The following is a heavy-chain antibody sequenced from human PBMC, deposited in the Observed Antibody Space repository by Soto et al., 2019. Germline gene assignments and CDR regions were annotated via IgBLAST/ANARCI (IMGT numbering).Heavy chain of an antibody. CDR3: TRQLVEERTGDSMGA. CDR2: IDSGGST. D-gene: IGHD1-26*01. CDR1: GFTVSSNY. J-gene: IGHJ6*03. Sequence: QVVESGGGVVQPGGSLRLSCAASGFTVSSNYMSWVRQDPGKGLEWVSIIDSGGSTYYADSVKGRFSISRDNSKKTVFRQWNSLRVDDTAVYYCTRQLVEERTGDSMGAWGDETTFGFSS. V-gene: IGHV3-66*04.